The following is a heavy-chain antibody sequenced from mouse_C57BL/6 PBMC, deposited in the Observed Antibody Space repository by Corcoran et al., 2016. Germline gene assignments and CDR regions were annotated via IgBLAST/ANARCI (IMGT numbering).Heavy chain of an antibody. CDR3: ARSGDDYGLDY. Sequence: EVQLQQSGPELVKPGASVKISCKASGYTFTDYYMNWVKQSHGKSLEWIGDINPNNGGTSYNQKFKGKATLTVDKSSSTAYMELRSLTSEDSAVYYCARSGDDYGLDYWGQGTTLTVSS. V-gene: IGHV1-26*01. CDR1: GYTFTDYY. J-gene: IGHJ2*01. CDR2: INPNNGGT. D-gene: IGHD2-4*01.